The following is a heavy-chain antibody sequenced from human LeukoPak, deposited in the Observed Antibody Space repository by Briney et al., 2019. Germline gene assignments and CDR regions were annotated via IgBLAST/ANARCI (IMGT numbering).Heavy chain of an antibody. CDR3: AIDYYDSSGYRDY. Sequence: ASVKVSCKASGYTFSDYTFTNYGISWVRQAPGQGLEWMGWISTYKSHTNYAQKFQGRVTITADESTSTAYMELSSLRSEDTAVYYCAIDYYDSSGYRDYWGQGTLVTVSS. CDR2: ISTYKSHT. V-gene: IGHV1-18*01. D-gene: IGHD3-22*01. J-gene: IGHJ4*02. CDR1: GYTFSDYTFTNYG.